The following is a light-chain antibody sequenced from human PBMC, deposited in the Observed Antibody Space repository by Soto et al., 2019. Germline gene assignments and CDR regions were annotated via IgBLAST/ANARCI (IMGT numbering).Light chain of an antibody. CDR2: VAS. V-gene: IGKV3-15*01. J-gene: IGKJ4*01. Sequence: EIVMTQTPATLSVSPGERATLSCRATQSVSSNLAWYQQKPGQTPKLLIYVASARATGIPARFSGSGSATEFTLTINSLQSEDFAVYYCQQYNVWPLTFGGGTKVEFK. CDR1: QSVSSN. CDR3: QQYNVWPLT.